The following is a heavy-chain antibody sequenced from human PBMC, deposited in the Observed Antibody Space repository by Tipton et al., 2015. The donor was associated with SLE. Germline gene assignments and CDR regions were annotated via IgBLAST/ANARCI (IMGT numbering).Heavy chain of an antibody. V-gene: IGHV4-34*01. J-gene: IGHJ4*02. CDR3: AREEDYYDSSKSTVYFDY. CDR1: GGSFSGYY. CDR2: INHSGST. D-gene: IGHD3-22*01. Sequence: LRLSCAVYGGSFSGYYWSGIRQPPGKGLEWIGEINHSGSTDYNSSLKSRVTMSVDTSKNQFSLNLSSVTAADTAVYYCAREEDYYDSSKSTVYFDYWGQGTLVTVSS.